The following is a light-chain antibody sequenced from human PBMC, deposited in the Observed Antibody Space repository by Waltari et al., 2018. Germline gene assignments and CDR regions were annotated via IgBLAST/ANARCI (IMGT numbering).Light chain of an antibody. J-gene: IGKJ2*01. CDR2: WAS. Sequence: DIGMTQSPDSLAVSLGERATSNCKTSQSVLYSLNNKNSLAWYQQKPGQPPKLLIYWASTRESGVPDRFSGSGSGTEFTLTISSLQAEDVAVYYCLQYYSSPPVYTFGPGTKLEIK. CDR3: LQYYSSPPVYT. CDR1: QSVLYSLNNKNS. V-gene: IGKV4-1*01.